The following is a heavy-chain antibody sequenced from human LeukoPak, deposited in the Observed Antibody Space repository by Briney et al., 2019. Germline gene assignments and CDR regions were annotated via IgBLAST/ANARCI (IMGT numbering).Heavy chain of an antibody. J-gene: IGHJ5*02. CDR2: INHSGST. V-gene: IGHV4-34*01. D-gene: IGHD3-10*01. Sequence: SETLSLTCTVSGGSIRSYYWSWIRQPPGKGLEWIGEINHSGSTNYNPSLKSRVTISVDTSKNQFSLKLSSVTAADTAVYYCARPFHTYYYGSGSLWFDPWGQGTLVTVSS. CDR1: GGSIRSYY. CDR3: ARPFHTYYYGSGSLWFDP.